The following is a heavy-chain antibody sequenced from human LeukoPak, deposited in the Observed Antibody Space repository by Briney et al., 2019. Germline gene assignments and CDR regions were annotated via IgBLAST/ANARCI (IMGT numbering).Heavy chain of an antibody. D-gene: IGHD2-2*01. Sequence: PGGSLRLSCAASGFTFSSYSMNWVRQAPGKGLEWVSYISSSSSTIYYADSVKGRFSISRDNAKNSLYLQMNSLRAEDTAVYYCAIIVVVAYWGQGTLVTVSS. CDR2: ISSSSSTI. J-gene: IGHJ4*02. CDR3: AIIVVVAY. CDR1: GFTFSSYS. V-gene: IGHV3-48*01.